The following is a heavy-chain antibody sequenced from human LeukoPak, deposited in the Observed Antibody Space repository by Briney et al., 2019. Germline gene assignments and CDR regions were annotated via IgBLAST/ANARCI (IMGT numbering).Heavy chain of an antibody. V-gene: IGHV1-46*01. CDR2: INPSGGST. D-gene: IGHD6-19*01. CDR1: GYTFTSYY. CDR3: ARDIGSGWYWIGGNY. J-gene: IGHJ4*02. Sequence: ASVKVSCKASGYTFTSYYMHWVRQAPGQGLEWMGIINPSGGSTSYAQKFQGRVTMTRDTSTSTVYMELSRLKFDDTAVYYCARDIGSGWYWIGGNYWGQGTLVTVSS.